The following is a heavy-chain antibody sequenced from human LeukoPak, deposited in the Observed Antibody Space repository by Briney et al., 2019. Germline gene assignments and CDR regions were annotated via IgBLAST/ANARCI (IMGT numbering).Heavy chain of an antibody. D-gene: IGHD3-3*01. V-gene: IGHV3-21*01. CDR3: ARVRTIFGVVTKDYYYMDV. CDR2: ISSSSSYI. Sequence: GGSLRLSCAASGFTFSSYSMNWVRQAPGKGLEWVSSISSSSSYIYYADSVKGRFTISRDNAKNSLYLQMNSLRAEDTAVYYCARVRTIFGVVTKDYYYMDVRGKGTTVTVSS. J-gene: IGHJ6*03. CDR1: GFTFSSYS.